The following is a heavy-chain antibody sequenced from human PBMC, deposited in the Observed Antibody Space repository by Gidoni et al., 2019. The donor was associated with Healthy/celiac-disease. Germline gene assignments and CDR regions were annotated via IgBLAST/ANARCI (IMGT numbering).Heavy chain of an antibody. J-gene: IGHJ5*02. V-gene: IGHV4-39*01. CDR1: GGSISSSSYY. CDR2: IYYSGST. Sequence: QLQLQESVPGLVKPSETLSLTCTASGGSISSSSYYWGWIRQPPGKGLGWIGSIYYSGSTYYNPSLKSRVTISVDTSKNQFSLKLSSVTAADTAVYYCARRNYCSGGSCYSVGRSNNWFDPWGQGTLVTVSS. CDR3: ARRNYCSGGSCYSVGRSNNWFDP. D-gene: IGHD2-15*01.